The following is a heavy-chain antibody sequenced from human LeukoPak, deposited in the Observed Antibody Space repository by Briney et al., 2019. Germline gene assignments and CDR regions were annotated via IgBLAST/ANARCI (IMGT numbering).Heavy chain of an antibody. CDR2: IWYDGSNK. Sequence: PGGSLRLSCAASGFTLSNFGMHWVRQAPGKGLEWVAVIWYDGSNKYYADSVKGRFTISRDDSKNTLYLQMNSLRAEDTAVYYCAKDTPPDYWGQGTLVTVSS. J-gene: IGHJ4*02. V-gene: IGHV3-33*06. CDR3: AKDTPPDY. CDR1: GFTLSNFG.